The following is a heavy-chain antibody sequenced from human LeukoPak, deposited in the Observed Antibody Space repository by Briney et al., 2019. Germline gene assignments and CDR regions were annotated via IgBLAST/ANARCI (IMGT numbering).Heavy chain of an antibody. J-gene: IGHJ4*02. Sequence: GGSLRRSCAASGFPFTTYAMSWVRQAPGKGLEWVSAISGSDGGTHYADSVKGRFTSSRDNSKDTLYLQMNSLRADDTAVYYCARLRNTMTTPRFDYWGQGTLVTVSS. D-gene: IGHD4-17*01. CDR2: ISGSDGGT. CDR3: ARLRNTMTTPRFDY. CDR1: GFPFTTYA. V-gene: IGHV3-23*01.